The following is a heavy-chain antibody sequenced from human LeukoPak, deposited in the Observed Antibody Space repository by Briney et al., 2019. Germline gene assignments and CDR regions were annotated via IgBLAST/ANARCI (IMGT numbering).Heavy chain of an antibody. V-gene: IGHV4-30-4*01. CDR2: IYYSGST. CDR3: ARSRQGEDYFDY. Sequence: PSETLSLACTVSGGSISSGDYYWSWIRQPPGKGLEWIGYIYYSGSTYYNPSRKSRVTISVDTSKNQFSLKLSSVTAADTAVYYCARSRQGEDYFDYWGQGTLVTVSS. D-gene: IGHD3-16*01. J-gene: IGHJ4*02. CDR1: GGSISSGDYY.